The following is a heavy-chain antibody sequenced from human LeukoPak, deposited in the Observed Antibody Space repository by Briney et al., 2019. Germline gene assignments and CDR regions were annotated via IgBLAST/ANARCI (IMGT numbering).Heavy chain of an antibody. CDR3: ARDGSSSSWASGNWFDP. D-gene: IGHD6-6*01. CDR1: GGSISSYY. CDR2: IYYSGST. J-gene: IGHJ5*02. Sequence: SETLSLTCTVSGGSISSYYWSWIRQPPGKGLEWIGYIYYSGSTNYNPSLKSRVTISVDTSKNQFSLKLSSVTAADTAVYYCARDGSSSSWASGNWFDPWGQGTLVTVSS. V-gene: IGHV4-59*01.